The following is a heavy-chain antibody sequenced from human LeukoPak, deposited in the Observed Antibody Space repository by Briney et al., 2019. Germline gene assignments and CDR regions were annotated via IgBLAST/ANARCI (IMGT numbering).Heavy chain of an antibody. CDR3: ASGRLRYDSSGDLGY. Sequence: PSETLSLTCAVYGGSYSGYYWSWIRQPPGKGLEWIGYIYYSGSTNYNPSLKSRVTISVDTSKNQFSLKLSSVTAADTAVYYCASGRLRYDSSGDLGYWGQGTLVTVST. CDR2: IYYSGST. J-gene: IGHJ4*02. CDR1: GGSYSGYY. V-gene: IGHV4-59*01. D-gene: IGHD3-22*01.